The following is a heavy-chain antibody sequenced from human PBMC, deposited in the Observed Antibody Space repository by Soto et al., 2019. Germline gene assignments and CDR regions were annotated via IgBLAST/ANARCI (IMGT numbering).Heavy chain of an antibody. D-gene: IGHD2-2*01. CDR1: GFSFSGDG. V-gene: IGHV3-23*01. J-gene: IGHJ6*02. CDR3: TTDSADIVLVPATFGMDV. CDR2: ISASGGST. Sequence: GGSLRLSCAASGFSFSGDGMSWVRQAPGKRLEWVSAISASGGSTYYVDSVRGRFTISRDNSTNMLFLQMKNLRTEDTAVYHCTTDSADIVLVPATFGMDVWGQGTTVTVSS.